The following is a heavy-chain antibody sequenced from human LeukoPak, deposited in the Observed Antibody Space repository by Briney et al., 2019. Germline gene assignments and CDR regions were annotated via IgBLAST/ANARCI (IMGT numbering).Heavy chain of an antibody. CDR2: IIPILGIA. Sequence: SVKVSCKASGGTFSSYAIRWVRQAPGQGLEWMGRIIPILGIANYAQKFQGRVTITADKSTSTAYMELSSLRSEDTAVYYCARGGNSGDYYYYDGMDVGGQGTTVTVSS. J-gene: IGHJ6*02. CDR1: GGTFSSYA. CDR3: ARGGNSGDYYYYDGMDV. D-gene: IGHD4-23*01. V-gene: IGHV1-69*04.